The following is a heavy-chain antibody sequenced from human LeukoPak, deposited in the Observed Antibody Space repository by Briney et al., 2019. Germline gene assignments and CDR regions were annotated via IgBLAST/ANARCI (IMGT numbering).Heavy chain of an antibody. CDR3: ARDTGYSGYDSAFDI. CDR2: INPGNGNT. D-gene: IGHD5-12*01. CDR1: GYTFISYA. Sequence: ASVKVSCKASGYTFISYAIHWVRQAPGQGLEWMGWINPGNGNTKYSQKFQGRVTITRDTSASTAYMELSSLRSEDTAVYYCARDTGYSGYDSAFDIWGQGTMVTVSS. J-gene: IGHJ3*02. V-gene: IGHV1-3*01.